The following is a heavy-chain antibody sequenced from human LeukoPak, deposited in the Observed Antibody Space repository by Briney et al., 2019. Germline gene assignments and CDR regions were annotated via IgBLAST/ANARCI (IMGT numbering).Heavy chain of an antibody. D-gene: IGHD6-13*01. CDR2: ISGSGGST. Sequence: GRSLRLSCAASGFTFSSYAMSWVRQAPGKGLEWVSAISGSGGSTYYADSVKDRFTISRDNSKNTLYLQMNSLRAEDTAVYYCAKEGAAADNFDCWGQGTLVTVSS. V-gene: IGHV3-23*01. CDR3: AKEGAAADNFDC. J-gene: IGHJ4*02. CDR1: GFTFSSYA.